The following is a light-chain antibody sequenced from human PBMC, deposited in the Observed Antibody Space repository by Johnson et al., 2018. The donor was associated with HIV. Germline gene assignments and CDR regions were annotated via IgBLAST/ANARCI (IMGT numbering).Light chain of an antibody. V-gene: IGLV1-51*01. CDR3: GTWDSSLRVGF. CDR1: SSNIGNNF. Sequence: QPVLTQPPSVSAAPGQKVTISCSGSSSNIGNNFVSWYQQLPGTAPQLLIYENNKRPSGIPDRFSGSKSGTSATLGITGLQTGDEADYYCGTWDSSLRVGFFGTGTKVTVL. J-gene: IGLJ1*01. CDR2: ENN.